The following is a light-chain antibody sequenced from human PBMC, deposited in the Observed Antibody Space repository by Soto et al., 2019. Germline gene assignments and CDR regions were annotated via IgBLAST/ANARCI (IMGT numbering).Light chain of an antibody. CDR1: SSDVGGYTY. V-gene: IGLV2-14*03. J-gene: IGLJ2*01. CDR3: SSYTSSSTLV. CDR2: DVS. Sequence: QSALTQRASVSGSPGQSITISCTGTSSDVGGYTYVSWYQQHPGKAPKLIIYDVSNRPSGVSNRFSGSKSGNTASLTISGLQAEDEADYYCSSYTSSSTLVFGAGTKLTVL.